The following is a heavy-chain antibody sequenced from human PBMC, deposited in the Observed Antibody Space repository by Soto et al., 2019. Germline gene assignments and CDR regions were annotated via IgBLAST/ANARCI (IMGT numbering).Heavy chain of an antibody. J-gene: IGHJ6*02. V-gene: IGHV3-49*04. CDR1: GFPFGDYD. CDR3: TITTGVVTAAIRYYYYGMDV. D-gene: IGHD2-2*01. CDR2: IRSKAYGGTT. Sequence: GSLRLSCTASGFPFGDYDMSWVRQAPGKGLEWVGFIRSKAYGGTTEYAASVKGRFTISRDDSKSIAYLQMNSLKTEDTAVYYCTITTGVVTAAIRYYYYGMDVWGQGTTVTVPS.